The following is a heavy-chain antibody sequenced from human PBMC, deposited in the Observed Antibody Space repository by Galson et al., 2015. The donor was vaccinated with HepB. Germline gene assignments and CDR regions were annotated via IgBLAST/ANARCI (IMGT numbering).Heavy chain of an antibody. D-gene: IGHD2-2*01. J-gene: IGHJ5*02. CDR1: GFTFSSYA. CDR3: ARDCSSTSCHYNWFDP. CDR2: ISYDGSNK. Sequence: SLRLSCAASGFTFSSYAMHWVRQAPGKGLEWVAVISYDGSNKYYADSVKGRFTIPRDNSKNTLYLQMNSLRAEDTAVYYCARDCSSTSCHYNWFDPWGQGTLVTVSS. V-gene: IGHV3-30-3*01.